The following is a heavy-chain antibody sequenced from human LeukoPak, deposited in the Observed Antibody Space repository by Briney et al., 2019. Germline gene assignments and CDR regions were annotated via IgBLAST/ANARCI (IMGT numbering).Heavy chain of an antibody. J-gene: IGHJ6*04. V-gene: IGHV3-30*04. CDR2: ISYDGSNK. D-gene: IGHD2-15*01. Sequence: GRSLRLSCAASGFTFSSYAMHWVRQAPGKGLEWVAVISYDGSNKYYADSVKGRFTISRDNSKNTLYLQMNSLRAEDTAVYYCARGGGYCSGGSCYVLDYYYYGMDVWGKGTAVTVSS. CDR3: ARGGGYCSGGSCYVLDYYYYGMDV. CDR1: GFTFSSYA.